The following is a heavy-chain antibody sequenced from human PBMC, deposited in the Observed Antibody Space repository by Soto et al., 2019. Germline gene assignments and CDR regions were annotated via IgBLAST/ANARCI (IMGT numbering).Heavy chain of an antibody. Sequence: SEALCLSYAGSAGTLSPDRWIGIRQPLGKGLERVGYIYDGGTPSYNPSLKSRVTMSGDRSKNQFSLKLTSVTAADTALYYGARGHKLAYWGQG. CDR1: AGTLSPDR. D-gene: IGHD5-18*01. CDR3: ARGHKLAY. J-gene: IGHJ4*01. CDR2: IYDGGTP. V-gene: IGHV4-59*01.